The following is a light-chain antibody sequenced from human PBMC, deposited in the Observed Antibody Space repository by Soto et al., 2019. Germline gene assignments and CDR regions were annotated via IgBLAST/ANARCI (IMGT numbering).Light chain of an antibody. Sequence: EIAMTQSPLYLPVTPGEPAAISCRSCQSLRHFNGNNYVDWYLXKRGQSPQLXIYLGSKRASGVPDRFSGSGSGTDFTMKISRVEAEDGGVYCGMQAIQSPLTFGGGTKVDIK. CDR2: LGS. CDR3: MQAIQSPLT. CDR1: QSLRHFNGNNY. V-gene: IGKV2-28*01. J-gene: IGKJ4*01.